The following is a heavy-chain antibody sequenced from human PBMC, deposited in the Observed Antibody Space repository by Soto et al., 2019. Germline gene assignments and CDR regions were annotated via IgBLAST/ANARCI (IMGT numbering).Heavy chain of an antibody. CDR2: IYYSGST. CDR1: GGSISSGDYY. CDR3: ARVPHLDDDIVVVVADY. D-gene: IGHD2-15*01. V-gene: IGHV4-30-4*01. J-gene: IGHJ4*02. Sequence: QVQLQESGPGLVKPSQTLSLTCTVSGGSISSGDYYWSWIRQPPGKGLEWIGYIYYSGSTYYNPSLKSRVTISVDTSKNQFSLKLSSVTAADTAVYYCARVPHLDDDIVVVVADYWGQGTLVTVSS.